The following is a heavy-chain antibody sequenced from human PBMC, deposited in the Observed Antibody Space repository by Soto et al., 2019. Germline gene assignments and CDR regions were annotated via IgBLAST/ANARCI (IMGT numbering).Heavy chain of an antibody. CDR1: GYTFTSYG. CDR2: ISAYNGNT. D-gene: IGHD2-21*02. V-gene: IGHV1-18*01. Sequence: GASLMVSCNASGYTFTSYGMSWVRQAPGQGLEWMGWISAYNGNTNYAQKLQGRVTMTTDTSTSTAYMELRSLRSDDTAVYYCARQVVTEDWFDPWGQGTLVTVA. CDR3: ARQVVTEDWFDP. J-gene: IGHJ5*02.